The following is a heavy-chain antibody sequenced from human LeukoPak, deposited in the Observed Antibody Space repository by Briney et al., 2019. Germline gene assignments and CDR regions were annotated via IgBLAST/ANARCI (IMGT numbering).Heavy chain of an antibody. CDR1: GGSISSGGYY. CDR3: ARIYSPYYFDY. V-gene: IGHV4-31*03. Sequence: SQTLSLTCTVSGGSISSGGYYWSWIRQHPGKGLEWIGYIYYSGSTYYNPSLKSRVTISVDTSKNQFSLKLSSVTAADTAVYCCARIYSPYYFDYWGQGTLVTVSS. CDR2: IYYSGST. J-gene: IGHJ4*02. D-gene: IGHD5-18*01.